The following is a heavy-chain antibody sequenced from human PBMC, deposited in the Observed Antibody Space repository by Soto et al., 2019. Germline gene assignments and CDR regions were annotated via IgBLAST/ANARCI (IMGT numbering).Heavy chain of an antibody. Sequence: SETLSLTCAVYGGSFSGYYWSWIRQPPGKGLEWIGEINHSGSTNYNPSLKSRVNKSVDTSKNQFSLKLSSVTAADTAFFYCARGGRIVGTTPLFDYWGQGSLVTVSS. D-gene: IGHD1-26*01. CDR2: INHSGST. V-gene: IGHV4-34*01. CDR3: ARGGRIVGTTPLFDY. CDR1: GGSFSGYY. J-gene: IGHJ4*02.